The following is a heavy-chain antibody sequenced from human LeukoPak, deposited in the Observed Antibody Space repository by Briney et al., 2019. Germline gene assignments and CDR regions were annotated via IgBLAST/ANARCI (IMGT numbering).Heavy chain of an antibody. Sequence: ASVKVSCKASGGTFSSYAISWVRQAPGQGLEWMGGIIPIFGTANYAQKFQGRVTITADKSTSTAYMELSSLRSEDTAVYYCARRGRWSSSPPFSDWGQGTLVTVSS. CDR2: IIPIFGTA. V-gene: IGHV1-69*06. J-gene: IGHJ4*02. CDR3: ARRGRWSSSPPFSD. D-gene: IGHD6-6*01. CDR1: GGTFSSYA.